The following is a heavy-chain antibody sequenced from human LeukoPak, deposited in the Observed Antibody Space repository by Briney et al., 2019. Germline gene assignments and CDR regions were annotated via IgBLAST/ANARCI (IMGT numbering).Heavy chain of an antibody. CDR1: GFSFDLSA. CDR2: ISHDGRNK. CDR3: ARVRPYSSGWYDFDY. V-gene: IGHV3-30*03. Sequence: GGSLRLSCVVSGFSFDLSAMHWVRQAPGKGLEWVALISHDGRNKYNTDSVKGRFTISRDNSKDTLFLQMNSLRAEDTAVYYCARVRPYSSGWYDFDYWGQGTLVTVSS. D-gene: IGHD6-19*01. J-gene: IGHJ4*02.